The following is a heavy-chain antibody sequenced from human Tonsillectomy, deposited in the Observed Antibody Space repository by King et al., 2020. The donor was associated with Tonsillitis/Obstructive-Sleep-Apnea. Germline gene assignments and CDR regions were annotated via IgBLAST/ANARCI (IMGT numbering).Heavy chain of an antibody. D-gene: IGHD6-13*01. V-gene: IGHV4-31*03. CDR2: IYYSGST. CDR1: GGSISSGGYY. CDR3: ARKQLRPRYFDY. J-gene: IGHJ4*02. Sequence: VQLQESGPGLVKPSQTLSLTCTVSGGSISSGGYYWSWIRQHPGKGLEWIGYIYYSGSTYYNPSLKSRVTISVDTPKNQFSLKLSSVTAADTAVYYCARKQLRPRYFDYWGQGTLVTVSS.